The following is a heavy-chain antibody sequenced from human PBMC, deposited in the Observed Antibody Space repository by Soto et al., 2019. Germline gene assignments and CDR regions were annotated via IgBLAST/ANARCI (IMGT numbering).Heavy chain of an antibody. CDR2: ISYDGSNK. J-gene: IGHJ4*02. Sequence: QVQLVESGGGVVQPGTSLRLSCAASGFTFSSYGMHWVRQAPGKGLEWVAVISYDGSNKYYADSVKGRFTISRDNSKNTLYLQMNSLRAEDTAVYYCAKDSIVEVIVGATYFDYWGQGTLVTVSS. CDR3: AKDSIVEVIVGATYFDY. V-gene: IGHV3-30*18. D-gene: IGHD1-26*01. CDR1: GFTFSSYG.